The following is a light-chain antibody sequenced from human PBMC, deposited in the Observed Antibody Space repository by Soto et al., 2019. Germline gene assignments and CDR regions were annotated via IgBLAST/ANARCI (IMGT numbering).Light chain of an antibody. Sequence: EIVWTQSPATLSLSPGERATLSCRASQRVSSYLAWYQQKPGQAPRLLIYDASNRATGIPARFSGSGSGTDVTLTIRILEREDFAVYYCQQRSNWREYTFGQGNKLAIK. CDR1: QRVSSY. CDR2: DAS. J-gene: IGKJ2*01. CDR3: QQRSNWREYT. V-gene: IGKV3-11*01.